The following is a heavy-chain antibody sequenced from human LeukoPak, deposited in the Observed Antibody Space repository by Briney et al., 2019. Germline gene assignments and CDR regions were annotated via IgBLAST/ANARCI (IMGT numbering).Heavy chain of an antibody. CDR1: GFTFSSYA. J-gene: IGHJ4*02. D-gene: IGHD5-24*01. V-gene: IGHV3-30*04. Sequence: GRSLRLSCAASGFTFSSYAMHWVRQAPGKGLEWVAVISYDGSNKYYADSVKGRFTISRDNSKNTLYLQMNSLRAEDTAVYYCAKDPQRWLQLTTFDYWGQGTLVTVSS. CDR3: AKDPQRWLQLTTFDY. CDR2: ISYDGSNK.